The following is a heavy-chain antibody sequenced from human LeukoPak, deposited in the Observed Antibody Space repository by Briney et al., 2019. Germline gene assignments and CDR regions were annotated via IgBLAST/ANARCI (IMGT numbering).Heavy chain of an antibody. CDR1: GGSVSSGSYY. CDR3: ARLSGSYFASAFDI. D-gene: IGHD1-26*01. J-gene: IGHJ3*02. V-gene: IGHV4-39*01. Sequence: NPSETLSLTCTVSGGSVSSGSYYWGWVRQPPGKGLEWIGSIYYSGSTYYNPSLKSRVTISADTSKNQFSLKLSSVTAADTAVYYCARLSGSYFASAFDIWGQGTMVTVSS. CDR2: IYYSGST.